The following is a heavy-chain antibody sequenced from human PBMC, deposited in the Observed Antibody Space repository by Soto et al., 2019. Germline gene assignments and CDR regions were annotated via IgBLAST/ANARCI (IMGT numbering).Heavy chain of an antibody. V-gene: IGHV3-73*02. J-gene: IGHJ4*02. Sequence: EVQLVESGGGLVQPGGSLKLSCVASGFTFSGSAIHWVRQASGKGLEWVGRIRSNANNYATAYAASVKGRFTISSDDSKNTAFLQMNSLKTEDTAVYYCSRPDGDFEVVNFDYWGQGILVTVSS. CDR1: GFTFSGSA. CDR2: IRSNANNYAT. CDR3: SRPDGDFEVVNFDY. D-gene: IGHD2-15*01.